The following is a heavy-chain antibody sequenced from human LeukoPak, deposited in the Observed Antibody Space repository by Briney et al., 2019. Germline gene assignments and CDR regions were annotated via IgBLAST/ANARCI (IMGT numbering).Heavy chain of an antibody. Sequence: GESLKISCKGSGYSFSSYWIGWVRQMPGKGLEWMGIIYPGDSDTRYSPSFQGQVTISADKSINTAYLHWSSLTATDTAMYYCARHPKYNNGGHYFDYWGQGSLVTVSS. CDR3: ARHPKYNNGGHYFDY. J-gene: IGHJ4*02. CDR1: GYSFSSYW. CDR2: IYPGDSDT. D-gene: IGHD2-8*01. V-gene: IGHV5-51*01.